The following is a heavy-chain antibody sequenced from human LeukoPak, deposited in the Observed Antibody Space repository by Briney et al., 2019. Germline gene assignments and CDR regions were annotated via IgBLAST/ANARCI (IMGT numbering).Heavy chain of an antibody. Sequence: SVKVSCKASGGTFSSYAISWVRQAPGQGLEWMGGIIPIFGAANYAQKFQGRVTITADESTSTAYMELSSLRSEDTAVYYCASVLLWFGELMDYWGQGTLVTVSS. CDR1: GGTFSSYA. V-gene: IGHV1-69*13. CDR2: IIPIFGAA. J-gene: IGHJ4*02. CDR3: ASVLLWFGELMDY. D-gene: IGHD3-10*01.